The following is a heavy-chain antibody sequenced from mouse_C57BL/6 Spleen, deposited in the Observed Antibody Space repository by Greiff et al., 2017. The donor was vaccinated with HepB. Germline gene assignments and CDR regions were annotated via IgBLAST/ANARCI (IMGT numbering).Heavy chain of an antibody. V-gene: IGHV1-69*01. CDR1: GYTFTSYW. Sequence: QVQLQQPGAELVMPGASVKLSCKASGYTFTSYWMHWVKQRPGQGLEWIGEIDPSDSYTNYNQKFKGKSTLTVDKSSSTAYMQHSSLTSEDSAVYYCAMGLRLEAYWGQGTLVTVSA. D-gene: IGHD2-4*01. CDR3: AMGLRLEAY. J-gene: IGHJ3*01. CDR2: IDPSDSYT.